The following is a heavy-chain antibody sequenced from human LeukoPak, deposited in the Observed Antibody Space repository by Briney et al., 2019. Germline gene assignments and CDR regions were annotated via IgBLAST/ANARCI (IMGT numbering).Heavy chain of an antibody. CDR2: INHSGST. J-gene: IGHJ6*03. CDR3: AREGYDFWSGYYTPRYYYYMDV. D-gene: IGHD3-3*01. Sequence: SETLSLTCAVYGGSFSGYYWSWIRQPPGKGLEWIGKINHSGSTNYNPSLKSRVTISVDTSKNQFSLKLSSVTAADTAVYYCAREGYDFWSGYYTPRYYYYMDVWGKGTMVTVSS. V-gene: IGHV4-34*01. CDR1: GGSFSGYY.